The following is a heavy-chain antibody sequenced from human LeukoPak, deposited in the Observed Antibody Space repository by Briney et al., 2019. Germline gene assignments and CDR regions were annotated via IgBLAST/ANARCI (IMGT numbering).Heavy chain of an antibody. V-gene: IGHV4-4*02. CDR1: SGSLSSDNW. CDR2: IYHTGST. J-gene: IGHJ4*02. Sequence: SETLSLTCAVSSGSLSSDNWWNWVRQPPGKGLEWIGEIYHTGSTNYNPSLKSRVTISVDTSKNQFSLKLSSVTAADTAVYYCARDLDRWSSSWYYFDYWGQGTLVTVSS. D-gene: IGHD6-13*01. CDR3: ARDLDRWSSSWYYFDY.